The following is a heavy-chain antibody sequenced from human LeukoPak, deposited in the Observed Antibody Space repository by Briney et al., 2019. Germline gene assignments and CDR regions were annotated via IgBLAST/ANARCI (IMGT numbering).Heavy chain of an antibody. Sequence: GASVKVSCKASGYTFTGYYIHWVRQAPGQGLEWMGWINPNSGGTDYAQRFQGRVTMTRDTSISTAYMELSILKSDDSAVYYCARVLPDGFFPLEYWGQGTLVTVSS. J-gene: IGHJ4*02. D-gene: IGHD3/OR15-3a*01. CDR1: GYTFTGYY. V-gene: IGHV1-2*02. CDR2: INPNSGGT. CDR3: ARVLPDGFFPLEY.